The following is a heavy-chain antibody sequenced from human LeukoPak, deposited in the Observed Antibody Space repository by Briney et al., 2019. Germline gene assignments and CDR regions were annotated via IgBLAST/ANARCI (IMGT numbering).Heavy chain of an antibody. Sequence: PGRSLRLSCAASGLTFSSYGMHWVRQAPGKGLEWVAVISYDGSNKYYADSVKGRFTISRDNAKNSLYLQMNSLRAEDTALYHCARVGIGSSGWYTGLYYYYGMDVWGQGTTVTVSS. CDR1: GLTFSSYG. CDR3: ARVGIGSSGWYTGLYYYYGMDV. D-gene: IGHD6-19*01. J-gene: IGHJ6*02. CDR2: ISYDGSNK. V-gene: IGHV3-30*03.